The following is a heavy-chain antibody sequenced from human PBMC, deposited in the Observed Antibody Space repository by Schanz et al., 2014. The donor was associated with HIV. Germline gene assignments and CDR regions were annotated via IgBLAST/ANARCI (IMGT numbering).Heavy chain of an antibody. CDR3: ARDAGFCTNDVCPYGMDV. V-gene: IGHV1-2*02. D-gene: IGHD2-8*01. Sequence: QAQLVQSGAGVEKPGASVKVSCKSSGYNFSGYYIHWVRQAPGQGLEWMGWINPNSGGTNYAQRFQGRVTMTRDTSTSTVYMELSXXRSEDTAVYYCARDAGFCTNDVCPYGMDVWGQGTTVGVSS. CDR1: GYNFSGYY. CDR2: INPNSGGT. J-gene: IGHJ6*02.